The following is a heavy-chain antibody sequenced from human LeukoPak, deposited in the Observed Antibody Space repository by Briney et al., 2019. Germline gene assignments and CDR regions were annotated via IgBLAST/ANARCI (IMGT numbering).Heavy chain of an antibody. Sequence: GASVKVSCKASGYTFTSYDINWVRQAHGPGLERVGCVNPNSGNTGYAQKFQGRVTMTRNTSISTAYMELSSLRSEDTAVYYCARGRPDYGDYYYYYMDVWGKGTTVTVSS. CDR3: ARGRPDYGDYYYYYMDV. D-gene: IGHD4-17*01. J-gene: IGHJ6*03. CDR2: VNPNSGNT. CDR1: GYTFTSYD. V-gene: IGHV1-8*01.